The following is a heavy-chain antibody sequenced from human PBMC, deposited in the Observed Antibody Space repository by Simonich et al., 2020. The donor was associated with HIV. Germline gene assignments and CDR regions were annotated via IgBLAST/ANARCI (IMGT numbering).Heavy chain of an antibody. CDR3: ARRDRELILYFDY. CDR1: GGSFSGYY. J-gene: IGHJ4*02. D-gene: IGHD3-3*01. V-gene: IGHV4-34*01. CDR2: INHSGNT. Sequence: QVQLQQWGAGLLKPSETLSLTCAVYGGSFSGYYWSWIRQPPGKGLEWIGEINHSGNTNYKSSLNSRATISVDKSKNHFSLKLSSVTAADTAIYYCARRDRELILYFDYWGQGNLVTVSS.